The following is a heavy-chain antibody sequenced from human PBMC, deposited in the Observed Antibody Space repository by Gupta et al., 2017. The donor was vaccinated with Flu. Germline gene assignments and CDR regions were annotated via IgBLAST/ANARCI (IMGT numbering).Heavy chain of an antibody. CDR2: ILPLFGTT. CDR3: VTRTGGFDF. V-gene: IGHV1-69*06. J-gene: IGHJ4*02. Sequence: SWVRQAPGQGLEWMGGILPLFGTTNYAQKFQGRVTITADRSTSTAYLGLSSVTSEDTAVYYCVTRTGGFDFWGQGTLVTVSS.